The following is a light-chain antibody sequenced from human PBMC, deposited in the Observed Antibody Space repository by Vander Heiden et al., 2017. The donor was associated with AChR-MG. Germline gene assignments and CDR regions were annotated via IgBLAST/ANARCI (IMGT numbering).Light chain of an antibody. CDR3: VLYLGSGIWA. J-gene: IGLJ2*01. CDR2: RTN. CDR1: FGSVSTTYY. Sequence: QTVVTQAPSFSVSPGGTVTLTCGLSFGSVSTTYYPSWYQQTPGQAPRTLIYRTNIRSSGVPDRFSGSILGNKAALTITGAQADDESDFYCVLYLGSGIWALGGGTKLTVL. V-gene: IGLV8-61*01.